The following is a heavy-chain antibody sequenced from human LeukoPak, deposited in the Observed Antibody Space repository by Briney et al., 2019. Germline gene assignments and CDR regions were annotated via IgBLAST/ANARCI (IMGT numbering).Heavy chain of an antibody. V-gene: IGHV3-7*01. CDR3: ARVDCSSTSCYAVGGPNWFDP. CDR1: GGSISSSSYY. CDR2: IKQDGSEK. J-gene: IGHJ5*02. D-gene: IGHD2-2*01. Sequence: ETLSLTCTVSGGSISSSSYYWGWVRQAPGKGLEWVANIKQDGSEKYYVDSVKGRFTISRDNAKNSLYLQMNSLRAEDTAVYYCARVDCSSTSCYAVGGPNWFDPWGQGTLVTVSS.